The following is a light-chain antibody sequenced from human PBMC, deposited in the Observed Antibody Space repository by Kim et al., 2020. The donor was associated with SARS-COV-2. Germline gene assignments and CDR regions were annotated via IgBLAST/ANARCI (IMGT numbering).Light chain of an antibody. J-gene: IGLJ2*01. Sequence: SYELTQPPSVSVSPGQTASITCSGDKLGDKYVCWYQQKPGQSPVLVIYQDTERPSGIPERFSGSNSGNTATLTISGTQAMDEADYYCQAWHSSTVVFGGGTQLTVL. V-gene: IGLV3-1*01. CDR1: KLGDKY. CDR2: QDT. CDR3: QAWHSSTVV.